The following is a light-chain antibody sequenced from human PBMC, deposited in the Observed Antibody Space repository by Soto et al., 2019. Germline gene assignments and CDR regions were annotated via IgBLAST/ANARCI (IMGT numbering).Light chain of an antibody. CDR1: QIVTKRV. Sequence: IVLTQSPGTLSLSPGETATLSCRASQIVTKRVLTWYQQKPGQGPRLIIYVASSRATGIPDRFSVGGSGTDFTLTINRLEPEAFAVYYCQQYGESSYAFGQGTKLQIK. V-gene: IGKV3-20*01. CDR3: QQYGESSYA. CDR2: VAS. J-gene: IGKJ2*01.